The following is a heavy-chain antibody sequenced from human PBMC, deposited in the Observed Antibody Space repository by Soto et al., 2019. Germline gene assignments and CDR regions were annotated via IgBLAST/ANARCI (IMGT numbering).Heavy chain of an antibody. D-gene: IGHD3-9*01. V-gene: IGHV4-39*01. J-gene: IGHJ4*01. CDR1: DGSISTCC. CDR3: ARHGNDILTSPFDY. Sequence: PSETLSLTCTVSDGSISTCCWCWIRLPPGKGLEWIGSIYSGGSSYYNPSLKSRVTISVDTSKKQFSLKLSSVTAADTAVYFCARHGNDILTSPFDYWGQGTLVTVSS. CDR2: IYSGGSS.